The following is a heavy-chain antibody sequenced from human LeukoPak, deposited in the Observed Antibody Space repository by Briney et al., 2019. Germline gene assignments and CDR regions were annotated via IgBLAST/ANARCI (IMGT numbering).Heavy chain of an antibody. CDR1: GYTFTGYY. D-gene: IGHD2-2*02. CDR2: INPNSGGT. Sequence: GASVKVSCKASGYTFTGYYMHWVRQAPGQGLEWMGWINPNSGGTNYAQKFQGRVTMTRDTSISTAYMELSRLRSDDTAVYYCAGDHCSSTSCYSWFDPWGQGTLVTVSS. V-gene: IGHV1-2*02. J-gene: IGHJ5*02. CDR3: AGDHCSSTSCYSWFDP.